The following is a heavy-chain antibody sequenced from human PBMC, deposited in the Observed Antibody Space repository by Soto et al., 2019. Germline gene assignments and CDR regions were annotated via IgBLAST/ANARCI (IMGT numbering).Heavy chain of an antibody. D-gene: IGHD4-17*01. CDR2: ISAYNGNT. CDR1: GYTFTSYG. V-gene: IGHV1-18*01. J-gene: IGHJ4*02. CDR3: ARRDYPFDY. Sequence: QVQLVQSGAGVKKPGASVKVSCKASGYTFTSYGISWVRQAPGQGLEWMGWISAYNGNTNYAQKFQGRVTMTTDTSKRTDYMELRSLRYDDTAVYFCARRDYPFDYWGQVTLVTVSS.